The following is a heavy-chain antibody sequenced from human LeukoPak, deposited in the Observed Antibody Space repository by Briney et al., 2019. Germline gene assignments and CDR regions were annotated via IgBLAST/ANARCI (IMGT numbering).Heavy chain of an antibody. J-gene: IGHJ1*01. D-gene: IGHD2-2*01. CDR1: GLTVRTSS. V-gene: IGHV3-53*01. CDR2: IYSSGST. Sequence: SGGSLRLSCATSGLTVRTSSMSWVRQAPGKGLEWVAVIYSSGSTYYEDSVNGRCTISRDTSKSSMYLQMDHLRAEDTAVYYCGSAREYCINSNCYEYFQDWGQGTLVTVSS. CDR3: GSAREYCINSNCYEYFQD.